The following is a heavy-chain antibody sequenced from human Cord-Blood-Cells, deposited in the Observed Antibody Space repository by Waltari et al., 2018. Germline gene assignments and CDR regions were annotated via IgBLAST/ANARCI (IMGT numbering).Heavy chain of an antibody. CDR1: GYTLTELS. J-gene: IGHJ4*02. CDR3: ARRPYYGDYKGGDY. Sequence: QVQLVQSGAEVKKPGASVKVSCRVSGYTLTELSMHWERQAPGKGLGWMGGCEPGIGETNYEQKCRGRVTRTEETATDPADMALGSLRSEDLAVYYCARRPYYGDYKGGDYWGKGTLVTVAS. CDR2: CEPGIGET. V-gene: IGHV1-24*01. D-gene: IGHD4-17*01.